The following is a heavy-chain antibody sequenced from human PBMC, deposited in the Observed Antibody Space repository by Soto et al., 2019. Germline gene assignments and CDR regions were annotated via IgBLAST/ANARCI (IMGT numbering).Heavy chain of an antibody. D-gene: IGHD2-15*01. V-gene: IGHV1-69*01. CDR2: IIPIFGTA. CDR3: ARSRKNCSGGSCYSYYFDY. Sequence: QVQLVQSGAEVKKPGSSVKVSCKASGGTFSSYAISWVRQAPGQGLEWMGGIIPIFGTANYAQKFQGRVTITADESTSTGYMELSSLRSEDTAVYYCARSRKNCSGGSCYSYYFDYWGQGTLVTVSS. J-gene: IGHJ4*02. CDR1: GGTFSSYA.